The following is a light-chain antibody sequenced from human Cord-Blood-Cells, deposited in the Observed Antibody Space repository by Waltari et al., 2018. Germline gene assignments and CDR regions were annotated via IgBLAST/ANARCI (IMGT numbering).Light chain of an antibody. J-gene: IGLJ1*01. V-gene: IGLV2-23*01. CDR3: CSYAGSRYV. Sequence: QSALTQPASVSGSPGQSITISCTGTSSDVGSYNLVSWYQQHPGKAPKLMIYEGSKRPSGGSNRFSGSTSGNTASLTISGLQAEDEADYYCCSYAGSRYVFGTGTKVTVL. CDR2: EGS. CDR1: SSDVGSYNL.